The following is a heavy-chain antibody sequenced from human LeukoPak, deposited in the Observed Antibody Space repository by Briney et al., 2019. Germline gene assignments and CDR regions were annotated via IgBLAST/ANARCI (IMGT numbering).Heavy chain of an antibody. V-gene: IGHV3-74*01. CDR3: ARTQAEPYYFDY. D-gene: IGHD1-14*01. CDR1: GLTFSNYW. J-gene: IGHJ4*02. Sequence: GGSLRLSCAASGLTFSNYWMHWVRQAPGKGLVWVSRINSDGSSTSYADSVKGRFTISRDNAKNTLYLQMNSLRAEDTTVYYCARTQAEPYYFDYWGQGTLVTVSS. CDR2: INSDGSST.